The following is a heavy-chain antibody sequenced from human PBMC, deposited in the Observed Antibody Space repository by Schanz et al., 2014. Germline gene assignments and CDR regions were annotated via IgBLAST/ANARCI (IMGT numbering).Heavy chain of an antibody. CDR3: ARVVRYSGYVRHWFFDL. J-gene: IGHJ2*01. D-gene: IGHD5-12*01. V-gene: IGHV3-13*01. CDR1: GFAFSSHD. CDR2: IHSTGET. Sequence: EVQLVESGGGLVQPGGSLRLSCVASGFAFSSHDMHWVRQVTGKGLQWVSAIHSTGETYYPDSVQGRFTISRENTKNSLYLQMTNLRAGDTAIYYCARVVRYSGYVRHWFFDLWGRGTSXTVSS.